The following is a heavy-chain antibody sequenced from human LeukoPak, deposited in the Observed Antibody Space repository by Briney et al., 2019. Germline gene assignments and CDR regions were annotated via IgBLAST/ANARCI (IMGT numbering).Heavy chain of an antibody. CDR3: ARVHEGYCSGGSCYPGAFDI. CDR2: ISSSSSYI. Sequence: GGSLRLSCAASGFTFSTYSMNWVRQAPGKGLEWVSSISSSSSYIYYADSVKGRFTISRDNAKNSLYLQMNSLRAEDTALYSCARVHEGYCSGGSCYPGAFDIWGQGTMVTVSS. CDR1: GFTFSTYS. V-gene: IGHV3-21*04. D-gene: IGHD2-15*01. J-gene: IGHJ3*02.